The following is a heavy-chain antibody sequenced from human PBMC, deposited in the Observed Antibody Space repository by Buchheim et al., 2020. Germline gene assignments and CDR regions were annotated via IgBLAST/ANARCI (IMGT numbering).Heavy chain of an antibody. D-gene: IGHD2/OR15-2a*01. CDR3: AKDWVSMAKTDYHYYGMDV. J-gene: IGHJ6*02. Sequence: QVQLVESGGGVVQPGGSLRLSCAASGFTFTTYGMHWVRQAPGKGLEWVAVISYDGSNKYYADSVKGRFTISRDNSKKTLYMQMKSLRAEDTAVYYCAKDWVSMAKTDYHYYGMDVWGQGTT. V-gene: IGHV3-30*18. CDR1: GFTFTTYG. CDR2: ISYDGSNK.